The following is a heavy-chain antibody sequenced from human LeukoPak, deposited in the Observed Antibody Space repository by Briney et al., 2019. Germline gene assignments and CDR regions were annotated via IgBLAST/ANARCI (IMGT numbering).Heavy chain of an antibody. CDR3: AREGGPYRPLDY. J-gene: IGHJ4*02. Sequence: SETLSLTCGVYGGSFSGYYWTWVRQPPGKGLEWIGEVNLQGSTNYNPSLMGRVAIAVDTSENHISLQLTSVTAADTAVYYCAREGGPYRPLDYSGQGTLVTVSS. CDR1: GGSFSGYY. V-gene: IGHV4-34*01. CDR2: VNLQGST.